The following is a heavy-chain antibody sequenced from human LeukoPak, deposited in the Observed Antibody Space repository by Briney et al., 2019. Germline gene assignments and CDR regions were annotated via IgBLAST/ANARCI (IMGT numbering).Heavy chain of an antibody. Sequence: GGSLRLSCAASGFTFSSYWMGWVRQAPGKGLEWVANRKQDGSEKYYADSVKGRFTISRDNAKNSMYLQMNSLRADDTAVYYCARDHTGYEYGSFTYHYQYMDVWGKGTTVTVSS. CDR1: GFTFSSYW. V-gene: IGHV3-7*01. J-gene: IGHJ6*03. CDR2: RKQDGSEK. CDR3: ARDHTGYEYGSFTYHYQYMDV. D-gene: IGHD5-12*01.